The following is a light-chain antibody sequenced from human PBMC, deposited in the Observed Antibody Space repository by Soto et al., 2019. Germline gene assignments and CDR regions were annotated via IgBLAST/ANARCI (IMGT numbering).Light chain of an antibody. J-gene: IGLJ3*02. CDR2: GVS. V-gene: IGLV2-14*01. CDR1: SSDVGNYNY. CDR3: SSYTSSSTWL. Sequence: QSALTQPASVSGSPGQSIIISCTGTSSDVGNYNYVSWYQQHPGKAPKLMIYGVSNRPSEVSNRFSGSKSGNTASLTVSGLQAEDEADYYCSSYTSSSTWLFGGGTKLTVL.